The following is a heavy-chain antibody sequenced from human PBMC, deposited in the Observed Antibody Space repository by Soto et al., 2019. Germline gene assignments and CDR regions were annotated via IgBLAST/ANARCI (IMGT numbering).Heavy chain of an antibody. Sequence: ASVKVSCKASGYTFTSYYMHWVRQAPGQGLEWMGIINPSGGSTSYAQKFQGRVTMTRDTSTSTVYMELSSLRSEDTAVYYCARDLRGPNTVVTPLSFDYWGQGTLVTVSS. J-gene: IGHJ4*02. V-gene: IGHV1-46*01. D-gene: IGHD2-21*02. CDR2: INPSGGST. CDR1: GYTFTSYY. CDR3: ARDLRGPNTVVTPLSFDY.